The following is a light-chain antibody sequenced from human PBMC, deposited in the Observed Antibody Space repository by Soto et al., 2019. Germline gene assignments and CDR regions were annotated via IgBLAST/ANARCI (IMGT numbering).Light chain of an antibody. V-gene: IGLV2-11*01. Sequence: QSVLTQPRSVSGSPGQSVTISCTGTSSDVGGYNYVSWYQQHPGKAPKLMIYDVSQRPSGVPDRFSGSKSANTASLTISGLQAEDEGDYYCCSYAGSYTVVFGGGTKLTVL. CDR3: CSYAGSYTVV. J-gene: IGLJ2*01. CDR2: DVS. CDR1: SSDVGGYNY.